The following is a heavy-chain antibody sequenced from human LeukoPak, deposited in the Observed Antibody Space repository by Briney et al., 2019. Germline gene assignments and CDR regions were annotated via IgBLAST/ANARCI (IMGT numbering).Heavy chain of an antibody. CDR3: ARAQVLWLGKLSVPQSFDH. D-gene: IGHD5-12*01. V-gene: IGHV4-34*01. CDR1: GESFSDYY. CDR2: INHSGRT. J-gene: IGHJ4*02. Sequence: SETLSLTCAVSGESFSDYYWTWIRQSPLKGLEWIGEINHSGRTYYNPSLKSRVTISVDTSKNQFSLMLTSMTAADAAVYYCARAQVLWLGKLSVPQSFDHWGQGTLVTVSS.